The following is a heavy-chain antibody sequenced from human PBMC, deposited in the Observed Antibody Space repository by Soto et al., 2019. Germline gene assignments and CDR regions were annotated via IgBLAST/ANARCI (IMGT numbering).Heavy chain of an antibody. J-gene: IGHJ5*02. D-gene: IGHD1-26*01. V-gene: IGHV4-31*03. CDR2: IYYSGST. Sequence: SETLSLTCTVSGGSISSGGYYWSWIRQHPGKGLEWIGYIYYSGSTYYNPSLKSRVTISVDTSKNQFSLKLSSVTAADTALYYWARDRWELLGSNWFDPWGQGTLVTVSS. CDR1: GGSISSGGYY. CDR3: ARDRWELLGSNWFDP.